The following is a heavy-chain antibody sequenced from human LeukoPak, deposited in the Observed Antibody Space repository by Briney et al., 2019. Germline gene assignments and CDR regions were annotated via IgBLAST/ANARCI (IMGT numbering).Heavy chain of an antibody. V-gene: IGHV3-30*03. J-gene: IGHJ4*02. CDR2: ISYDGSNK. D-gene: IGHD1-14*01. Sequence: GRSLRLSCAASGFTFSSYGMHWVRQAPGKGLEWVAVISYDGSNKYYADSVKGRFTISRDNSKNTLYLQMNSLRAEDTAVYYCARGTNSWPDYWGQGTLVTV. CDR1: GFTFSSYG. CDR3: ARGTNSWPDY.